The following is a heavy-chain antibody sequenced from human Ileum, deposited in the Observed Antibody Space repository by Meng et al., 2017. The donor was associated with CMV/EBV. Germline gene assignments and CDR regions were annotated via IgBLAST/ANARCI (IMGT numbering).Heavy chain of an antibody. CDR3: GGVGIGY. Sequence: EVRLGELGGALVQPGKYLGLSFAASGFSSSRYWVNWYRQAPGKGLEWVANTNEDGSKKYYVDSVKGRFTISRDNAKNSLFLQMNSLRVEDTAIYYCGGVGIGYWGQGTLVTVSS. V-gene: IGHV3-7*04. CDR1: GFSSSRYW. CDR2: TNEDGSKK. D-gene: IGHD3-10*01. J-gene: IGHJ4*02.